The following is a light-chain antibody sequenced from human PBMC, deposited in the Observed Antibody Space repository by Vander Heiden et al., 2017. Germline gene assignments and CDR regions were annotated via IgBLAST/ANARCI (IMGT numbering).Light chain of an antibody. CDR1: KLGVKD. Sequence: SYALPRPPCVAVSAGQTASITCSGDKLGVKDAFCYQQKPGQSPLLVIYQDNKRPSGIPARFSGSNSGNTATLTISGTQAMDEADYYCQAWDTSTAWKVFGGGTKLTVL. V-gene: IGLV3-1*01. CDR2: QDN. J-gene: IGLJ2*01. CDR3: QAWDTSTAWKV.